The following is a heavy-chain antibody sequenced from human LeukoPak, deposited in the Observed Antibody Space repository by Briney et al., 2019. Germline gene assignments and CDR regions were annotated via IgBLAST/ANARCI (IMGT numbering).Heavy chain of an antibody. V-gene: IGHV4-59*01. D-gene: IGHD4-11*01. J-gene: IGHJ6*02. CDR1: GGSISDYY. CDR2: IYYSGST. CDR3: ARYSNYGGYYGMDV. Sequence: PSETLSLTCTVSGGSISDYYWSWIRQPPGKGLEWIGYIYYSGSTNYNPSLKSRVTISVDTSKNQFSLKLSSVTAADTAVFYCARYSNYGGYYGMDVWGQGTTVTVSS.